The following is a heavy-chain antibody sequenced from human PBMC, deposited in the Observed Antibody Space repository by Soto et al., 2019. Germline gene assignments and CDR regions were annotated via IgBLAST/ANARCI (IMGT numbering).Heavy chain of an antibody. CDR3: ARGGGYCSGGNCYFIVTYYYYGMDV. V-gene: IGHV6-1*01. Sequence: SQTLSLTCAISGDSVSSNSAAWNWIRQSPSRGLEWLGRTYYRSKWYDDYAVSVKSRITINPDTSKNQFSLQLNSVTPEDTAVYYCARGGGYCSGGNCYFIVTYYYYGMDVWGQGTTVTVSS. CDR1: GDSVSSNSAA. D-gene: IGHD2-15*01. J-gene: IGHJ6*02. CDR2: TYYRSKWYD.